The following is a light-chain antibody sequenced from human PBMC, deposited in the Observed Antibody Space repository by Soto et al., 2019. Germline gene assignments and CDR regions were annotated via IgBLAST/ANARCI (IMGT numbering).Light chain of an antibody. Sequence: QSVLTQPASVSGSPGQSIAISCTGSSSDVGIYNYVSWYQQHPGKAPKLIIYEVSNRPSGVSNRFSGSKSGNTASLTISGLQAEDEADYYCSSYTSTSTRMFGGGTKLTVL. CDR3: SSYTSTSTRM. V-gene: IGLV2-14*01. CDR1: SSDVGIYNY. CDR2: EVS. J-gene: IGLJ3*02.